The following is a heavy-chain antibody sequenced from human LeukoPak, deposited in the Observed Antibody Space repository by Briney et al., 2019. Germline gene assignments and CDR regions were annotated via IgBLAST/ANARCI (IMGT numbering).Heavy chain of an antibody. D-gene: IGHD6-19*01. V-gene: IGHV3-30-3*01. CDR3: AKDRLASGWYYFDY. CDR2: ISYDGSNE. CDR1: GFTFSSYA. Sequence: GGSLRLSCAASGFTFSSYAMHWVRQAPGKGLEWVAVISYDGSNEYYADSGKGRFTISRDNSKNTLYLQMNSLRAEDTAVYYCAKDRLASGWYYFDYWGQGTLVTVSS. J-gene: IGHJ4*02.